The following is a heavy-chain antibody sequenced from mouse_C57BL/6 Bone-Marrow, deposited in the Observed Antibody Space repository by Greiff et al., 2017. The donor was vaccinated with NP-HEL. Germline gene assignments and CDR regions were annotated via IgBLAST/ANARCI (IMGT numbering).Heavy chain of an antibody. CDR2: IHPNSGST. CDR1: GYTFTSYW. V-gene: IGHV1-64*01. J-gene: IGHJ3*01. D-gene: IGHD3-2*02. Sequence: VQLQQPGAELVKPGASVKLSCKASGYTFTSYWMHWVKQRPGQGLEWIGMIHPNSGSTNYNEKFKSKATLTVDKSSSTAYMQLSSLTSEDSAVYYCAGQLRLPAWFAYWGQGTLVTVSA. CDR3: AGQLRLPAWFAY.